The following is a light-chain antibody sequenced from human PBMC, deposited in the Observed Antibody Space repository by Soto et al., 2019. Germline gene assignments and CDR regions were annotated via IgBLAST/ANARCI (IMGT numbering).Light chain of an antibody. CDR2: DAS. CDR1: QSISSY. V-gene: IGKV1-13*02. J-gene: IGKJ5*01. Sequence: IQMTQPPSSLSSSVGDRVTITCRASQSISSYLNWYQQKPGKAPKLLIYDASSLESEVPSRFSGSGSGTEFTLTISGLQPDDFATYFCQQFNSYPITFGQGTRLEIK. CDR3: QQFNSYPIT.